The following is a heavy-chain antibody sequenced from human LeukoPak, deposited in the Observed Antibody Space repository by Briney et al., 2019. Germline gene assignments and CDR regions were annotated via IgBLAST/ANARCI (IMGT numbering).Heavy chain of an antibody. CDR3: VKGFVHPTYYFDY. Sequence: GGSLRLSCAASGFTFSNYAMMWVRQAPGKRLEWVSSITGSGDGTYYADSVRGRFTISRDNSENTLYLQLNSLRAADTAVYFCVKGFVHPTYYFDYWGQGTLVTVSS. CDR2: ITGSGDGT. CDR1: GFTFSNYA. V-gene: IGHV3-23*01. D-gene: IGHD3-10*01. J-gene: IGHJ4*02.